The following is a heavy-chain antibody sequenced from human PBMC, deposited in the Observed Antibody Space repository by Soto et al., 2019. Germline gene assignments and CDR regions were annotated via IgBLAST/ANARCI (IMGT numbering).Heavy chain of an antibody. V-gene: IGHV3-23*01. D-gene: IGHD2-15*01. CDR2: ISGSGAGT. CDR1: GFPFSSYA. Sequence: EVHLLESGGGLVQPGGSLRLSCAASGFPFSSYAMSWVRQAPGKGLEWVSGISGSGAGTYYADSVQGRFTISRDNSENTLYLEMSSLRAEDTAVYYCANARYCSGGSCYGLPYYYGMDVWGQGTTVTVSS. CDR3: ANARYCSGGSCYGLPYYYGMDV. J-gene: IGHJ6*02.